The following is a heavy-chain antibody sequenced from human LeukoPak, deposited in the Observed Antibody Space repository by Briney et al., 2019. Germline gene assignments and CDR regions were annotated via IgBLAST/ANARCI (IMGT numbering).Heavy chain of an antibody. CDR2: ISGSGGST. J-gene: IGHJ4*02. CDR3: TTASTGYFDY. V-gene: IGHV3-23*01. Sequence: GGSLRLSCAASGFTFSDYYMSWIRQAPGKGLEWVSAISGSGGSTYYADSVKGRFTISRDNSKNTLYLQMNSLKTEDTAVYYCTTASTGYFDYWGQGTLATVSS. D-gene: IGHD1-14*01. CDR1: GFTFSDYY.